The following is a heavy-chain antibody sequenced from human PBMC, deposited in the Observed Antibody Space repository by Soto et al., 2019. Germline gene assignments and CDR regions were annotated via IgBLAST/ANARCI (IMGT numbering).Heavy chain of an antibody. D-gene: IGHD3-10*01. V-gene: IGHV4-34*01. J-gene: IGHJ3*02. CDR3: AREIVYYGSGSDLGAFDI. CDR1: GGSFSGYY. CDR2: INHSGST. Sequence: TSETLSLTCAVYGGSFSGYYWSWIRQPPGKGLEWIGEINHSGSTNYNPSLKSRVTISVDTSKNQFSLKLSSVTAADTAVYYCAREIVYYGSGSDLGAFDIWGQGTMVTVSS.